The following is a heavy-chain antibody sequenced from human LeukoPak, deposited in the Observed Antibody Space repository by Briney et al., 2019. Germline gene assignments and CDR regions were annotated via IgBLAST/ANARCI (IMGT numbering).Heavy chain of an antibody. J-gene: IGHJ4*02. CDR1: GYTFTSYG. CDR2: ISAYNGNT. CDR3: ARDRDYGDYSPSEY. Sequence: GESLKISCKGSGYTFTSYGISWVRQAPGQGLEWMGWISAYNGNTNYAQKLQGRVTMTTDTSTSTAYMELRSLRSDDTAVYYCARDRDYGDYSPSEYWGQGTLVTVSS. D-gene: IGHD4-17*01. V-gene: IGHV1-18*01.